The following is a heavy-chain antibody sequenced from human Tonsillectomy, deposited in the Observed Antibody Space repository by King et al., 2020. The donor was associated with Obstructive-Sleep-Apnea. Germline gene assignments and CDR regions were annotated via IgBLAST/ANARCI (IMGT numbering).Heavy chain of an antibody. D-gene: IGHD6-19*01. V-gene: IGHV3-30*02. Sequence: QLVQSGGGVVQPGRSLRLSCAASGFTFSSYGMHWVRQAPGKGLEWVAFIRYDGSNKYYADSVKGRFTISRDNSKNTMYLQMNSLRAEDTAVYYCAKDLAVAGTTFDYWGQGTLVTVSS. J-gene: IGHJ4*02. CDR2: IRYDGSNK. CDR1: GFTFSSYG. CDR3: AKDLAVAGTTFDY.